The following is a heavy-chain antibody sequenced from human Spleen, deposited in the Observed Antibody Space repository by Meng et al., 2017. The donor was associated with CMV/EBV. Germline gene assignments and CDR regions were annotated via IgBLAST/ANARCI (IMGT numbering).Heavy chain of an antibody. J-gene: IGHJ4*02. CDR2: IYPDDSDV. CDR1: GYRFTSYW. D-gene: IGHD5-24*01. V-gene: IGHV5-51*01. Sequence: GESLKISCEASGYRFTSYWIGWVRQMPGKGLEWMGIIYPDDSDVRYGPSFQGQVTISVDKSITTAYLQWSSLKASDTATYYCARHMGEMAPDYWGQGTLVTVSS. CDR3: ARHMGEMAPDY.